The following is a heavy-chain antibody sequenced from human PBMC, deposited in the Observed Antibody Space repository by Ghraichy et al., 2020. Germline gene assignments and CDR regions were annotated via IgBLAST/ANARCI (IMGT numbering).Heavy chain of an antibody. CDR1: GFTFSSYA. D-gene: IGHD2-2*01. CDR2: ISGSGGST. Sequence: GGSLRLSCAASGFTFSSYAMSWVRQAPGKGLEWVSAISGSGGSTYYADSVKGRFTISRDNSKNTLYLQMNSLRAEDTAVYYCAKDEEGVVVPAAMGGAPTSAHQYYYYYYGMDVWGQGTTVTVSS. J-gene: IGHJ6*02. CDR3: AKDEEGVVVPAAMGGAPTSAHQYYYYYYGMDV. V-gene: IGHV3-23*01.